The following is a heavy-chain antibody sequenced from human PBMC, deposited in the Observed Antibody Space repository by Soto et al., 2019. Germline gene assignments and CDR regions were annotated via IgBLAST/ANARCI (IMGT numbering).Heavy chain of an antibody. J-gene: IGHJ4*02. CDR2: ISGSGGST. V-gene: IGHV3-23*01. Sequence: EVQLLESGGGLVQPGGSLRLSCAASGFTFSSYAMSWVRQAPGKGLEWVSAISGSGGSTYYADSVKGRFTISRDNSKNTLYLQMNSLRAEDTAVYYCAKYDRRYSYGVTHSFDYWGQGTLVTVSS. D-gene: IGHD5-18*01. CDR1: GFTFSSYA. CDR3: AKYDRRYSYGVTHSFDY.